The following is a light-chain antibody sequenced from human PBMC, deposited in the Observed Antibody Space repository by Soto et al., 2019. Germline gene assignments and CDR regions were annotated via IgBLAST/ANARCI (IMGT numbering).Light chain of an antibody. J-gene: IGLJ2*01. Sequence: QSVLTQPPSASASLGASVTLTCTLSSGYSNYKVDWYQQRPGKGPRFVMRVGTGGIVGSKGDGIPDRFSVLGSDLNRYLTIKNIQEEDESDYHCGADHGSGSNFVYLVFGGGTKLTVL. CDR2: VGTGGIVG. CDR1: SGYSNYK. CDR3: GADHGSGSNFVYLV. V-gene: IGLV9-49*01.